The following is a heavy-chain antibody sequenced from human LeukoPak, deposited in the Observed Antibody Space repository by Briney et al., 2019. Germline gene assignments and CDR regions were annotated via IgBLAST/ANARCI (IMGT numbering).Heavy chain of an antibody. CDR3: ASASRWLLGGLDH. J-gene: IGHJ4*02. CDR1: GGSFSGYY. CDR2: INHSGST. D-gene: IGHD3-22*01. V-gene: IGHV4-34*01. Sequence: SETLSLTCAVYGGSFSGYYWSWIRQPPGKGLEWIGEINHSGSTNYNPSLKSRVTISVDTSKNQFSLKLSSVTAADTAVYYCASASRWLLGGLDHWGQGTLVTVSS.